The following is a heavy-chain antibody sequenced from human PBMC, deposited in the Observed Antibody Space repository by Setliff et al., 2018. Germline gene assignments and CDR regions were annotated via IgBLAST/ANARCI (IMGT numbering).Heavy chain of an antibody. D-gene: IGHD4-4*01. J-gene: IGHJ3*02. CDR2: ISPYTGNT. V-gene: IGHV1-18*01. CDR3: LRDRPYSNSPEDVFDI. CDR1: GYTFTDFG. Sequence: ASVKVSCKASGYTFTDFGINWVRQAPGQGLEWMGWISPYTGNTYSAQRFQGRVTLTTDTSTSTAYMEVKSLTSGDTAVYYCLRDRPYSNSPEDVFDIWGQGTAVTVSS.